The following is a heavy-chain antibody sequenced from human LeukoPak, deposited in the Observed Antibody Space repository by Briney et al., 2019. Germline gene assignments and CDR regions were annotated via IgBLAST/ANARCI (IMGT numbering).Heavy chain of an antibody. D-gene: IGHD3-10*01. CDR2: IYHSGST. J-gene: IGHJ3*01. CDR3: AKPSNYYGSATDAFDF. V-gene: IGHV4-38-2*02. Sequence: PSETLSLTCTVSGYSISSGYYWGWIRQPPGKGLEWIGSIYHSGSTYYNPSLKSRVTISVGTSKNHFSLKLNSVTAADTAVYYCAKPSNYYGSATDAFDFWGQGTMVTVSS. CDR1: GYSISSGYY.